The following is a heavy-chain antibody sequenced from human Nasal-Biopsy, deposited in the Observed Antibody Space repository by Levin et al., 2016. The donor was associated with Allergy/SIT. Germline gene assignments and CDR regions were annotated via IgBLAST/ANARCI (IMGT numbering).Heavy chain of an antibody. D-gene: IGHD2-15*01. Sequence: LRLSCAVSGGSISSGGYSWSWIRLPPGKGLEWIGYIYHDGNTYYSPSLKSRVTISLDRSKNQFSLRLSSVTAADTAVYYCARDLSGGYCSGGNCYAFDIWGQGTMVTVSS. V-gene: IGHV4-30-2*01. J-gene: IGHJ3*02. CDR1: GGSISSGGYS. CDR3: ARDLSGGYCSGGNCYAFDI. CDR2: IYHDGNT.